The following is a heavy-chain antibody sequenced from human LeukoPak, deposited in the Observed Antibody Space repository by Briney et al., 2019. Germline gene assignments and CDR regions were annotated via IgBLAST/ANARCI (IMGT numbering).Heavy chain of an antibody. J-gene: IGHJ5*02. CDR1: GGSFSSSSYY. CDR2: VYYSGNT. CDR3: ARRGGSRGNWFDP. Sequence: PSETLSLTCTVSGGSFSSSSYYWGWIRQPPGKGLEWIGSVYYSGNTYYNPSLKSRVTISVDSSRNQFSLRLNSVTAADTAVYYCARRGGSRGNWFDPWGQGTLVTVSS. V-gene: IGHV4-39*01. D-gene: IGHD2-15*01.